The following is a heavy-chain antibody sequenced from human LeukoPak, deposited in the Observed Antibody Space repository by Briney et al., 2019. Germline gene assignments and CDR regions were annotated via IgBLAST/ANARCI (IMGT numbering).Heavy chain of an antibody. Sequence: GGSLRLSCAASGFRFSSYAMSWVRQAPGKGLEWVSAISGSGVSTYYADSVKGRFTISRDNSKNTLYLQMNSLRAEDTAVYYCASALYCSSTSCYWGVYYYGMDVWGQGTTVTVSS. D-gene: IGHD2-2*01. CDR2: ISGSGVST. J-gene: IGHJ6*02. V-gene: IGHV3-23*01. CDR1: GFRFSSYA. CDR3: ASALYCSSTSCYWGVYYYGMDV.